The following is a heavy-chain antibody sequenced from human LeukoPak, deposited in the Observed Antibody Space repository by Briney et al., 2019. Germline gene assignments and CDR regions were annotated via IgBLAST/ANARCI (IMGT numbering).Heavy chain of an antibody. Sequence: ASVRVSCKTSGYTFTGYDINWVRQAPGQGLEWMGWMNPNTGDTGYAQKFQGRVTMTRNSSIDTAYMELSGLNSEDTAVYYCTRGSLSGSSRDYWGQGTLLTVSS. CDR3: TRGSLSGSSRDY. D-gene: IGHD1-26*01. V-gene: IGHV1-8*01. J-gene: IGHJ4*02. CDR1: GYTFTGYD. CDR2: MNPNTGDT.